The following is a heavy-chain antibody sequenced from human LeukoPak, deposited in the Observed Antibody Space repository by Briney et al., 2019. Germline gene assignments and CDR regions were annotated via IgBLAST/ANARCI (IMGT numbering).Heavy chain of an antibody. V-gene: IGHV3-23*01. CDR1: GFTFSSYA. CDR3: APHPSGWAIDY. Sequence: HPGGSLRLSCAASGFTFSSYAMSWVRQAPGKGLEWVSAISGSGGRTYYADSVKGRFTASRDNSKNTLYLQMNSLRAEDTAVYYCAPHPSGWAIDYWGQGTLVTVSS. D-gene: IGHD6-19*01. CDR2: ISGSGGRT. J-gene: IGHJ4*02.